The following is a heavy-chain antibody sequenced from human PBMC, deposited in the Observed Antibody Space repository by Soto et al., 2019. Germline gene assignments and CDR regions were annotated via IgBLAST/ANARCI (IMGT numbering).Heavy chain of an antibody. V-gene: IGHV1-69*13. CDR1: GGTFSSYA. CDR3: ARGQTTRMFCGSSPAPRYYCTGLDV. D-gene: IGHD1-1*01. CDR2: IIPIFGTA. Sequence: SVKVSCKASGGTFSSYAISWVRQAPGQGLEWMGGIIPIFGTANYAQKFQGRVTITADESTSTAYMELSSLRSEDTAVYYCARGQTTRMFCGSSPAPRYYCTGLDVWGKGTTVTVS. J-gene: IGHJ6*04.